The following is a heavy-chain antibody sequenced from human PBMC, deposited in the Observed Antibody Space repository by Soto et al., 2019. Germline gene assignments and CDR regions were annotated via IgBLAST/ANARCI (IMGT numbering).Heavy chain of an antibody. Sequence: PGESLKISCKHSGFNFPTFWIAWVRQMPGKGLEWMGTIYPDDSDTRYSPSFQGQVTISADKSIQTAYLQWGSLKASDSALYYCAKDGGYCISTSCPNDAFDIWGQGTMVTVS. CDR2: IYPDDSDT. CDR1: GFNFPTFW. V-gene: IGHV5-51*01. J-gene: IGHJ3*02. CDR3: AKDGGYCISTSCPNDAFDI. D-gene: IGHD2-2*01.